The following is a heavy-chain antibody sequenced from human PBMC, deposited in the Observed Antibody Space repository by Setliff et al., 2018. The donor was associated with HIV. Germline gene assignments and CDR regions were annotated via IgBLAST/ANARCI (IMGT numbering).Heavy chain of an antibody. CDR3: ARLRPTAFFDY. Sequence: ASVKVSCKASGYTFSSYSMHWVRQAPGQGLEWMGVINPHGGSTNYAQKFQGRVTMTRDTSTSTVYMELSSLRSDDTAVYYCARLRPTAFFDYWGQGTLVTVSS. CDR1: GYTFSSYS. J-gene: IGHJ4*02. V-gene: IGHV1-46*01. CDR2: INPHGGST. D-gene: IGHD3-3*01.